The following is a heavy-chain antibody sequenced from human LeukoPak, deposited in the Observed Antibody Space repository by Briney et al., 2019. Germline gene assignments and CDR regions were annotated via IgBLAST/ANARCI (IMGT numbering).Heavy chain of an antibody. CDR1: GFAFYDYT. CDR2: ISWDGGST. V-gene: IGHV3-43*01. J-gene: IGHJ4*02. Sequence: PGGSLRLSCAASGFAFYDYTMQWGRQAPGKGLEWVSLISWDGGSTYYADSVKGRFTISRDNSKNSLYLQMNSQRTEDTALYYCAKDIPPSSKSGYFDYWGQGTLVTVSS. CDR3: AKDIPPSSKSGYFDY. D-gene: IGHD4-11*01.